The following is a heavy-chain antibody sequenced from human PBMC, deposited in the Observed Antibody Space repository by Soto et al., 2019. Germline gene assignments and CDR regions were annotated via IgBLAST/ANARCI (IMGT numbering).Heavy chain of an antibody. J-gene: IGHJ4*02. CDR2: IYYSGST. V-gene: IGHV4-31*03. Sequence: PSETLSLTCTVSGGSISSGGYYWSWIRQHPGKGLEWIGYIYYSGSTYYNPSLKSRVTISVDTSKNQFSLKLSSVTAADTAVYYCASYYDSSGYYYGTFDYWGQGTLVTVSS. CDR3: ASYYDSSGYYYGTFDY. CDR1: GGSISSGGYY. D-gene: IGHD3-22*01.